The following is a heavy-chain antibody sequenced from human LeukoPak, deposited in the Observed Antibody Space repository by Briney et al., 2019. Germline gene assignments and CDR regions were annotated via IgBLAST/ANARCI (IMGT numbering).Heavy chain of an antibody. V-gene: IGHV1-46*01. CDR2: INPSGGNT. Sequence: GASVKVSCKASGYTLTRYYLHWVRQAPGQGPEWMGIINPSGGNTNYAQKLQGRVTMTRDMSTSTVYMELRSLRSEDTAVYYCARGSAVVAGQASWFDPWGQGTLVTVSS. CDR1: GYTLTRYY. CDR3: ARGSAVVAGQASWFDP. J-gene: IGHJ5*02. D-gene: IGHD6-25*01.